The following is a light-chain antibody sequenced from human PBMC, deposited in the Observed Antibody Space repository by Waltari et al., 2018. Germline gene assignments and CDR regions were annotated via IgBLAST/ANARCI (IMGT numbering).Light chain of an antibody. Sequence: QLVVTQSPSASASLGASVKLTCTLSSEHSSYAIAWHQQQPEKGPRYLMRLNSDGSQSKGDGIPDRFSGSSSGSERYLTMSSLQSEDEADYYCQTWGTDMWVFGGGTKLTVL. J-gene: IGLJ3*02. CDR3: QTWGTDMWV. CDR1: SEHSSYA. CDR2: LNSDGSQ. V-gene: IGLV4-69*01.